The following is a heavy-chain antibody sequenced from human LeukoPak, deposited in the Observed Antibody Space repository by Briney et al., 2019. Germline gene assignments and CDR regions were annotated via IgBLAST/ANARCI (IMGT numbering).Heavy chain of an antibody. D-gene: IGHD6-13*01. V-gene: IGHV3-7*05. J-gene: IGHJ4*02. Sequence: PWGSLRLSCAASGFTFTDYWMSWVRQAPGKGLEWVVNIKQDGIEKYYVDSVEGRFTISRDDGKNSLHLQMNSLRAEDTAVYYCARPVSSSPLFDYWGQGILVTVSS. CDR2: IKQDGIEK. CDR1: GFTFTDYW. CDR3: ARPVSSSPLFDY.